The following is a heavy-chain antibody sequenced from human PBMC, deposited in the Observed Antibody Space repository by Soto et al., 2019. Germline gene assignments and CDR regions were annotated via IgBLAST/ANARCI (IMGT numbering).Heavy chain of an antibody. J-gene: IGHJ6*02. CDR3: ARTPGVLWFGTYGMDV. CDR1: GGSISSGGYY. V-gene: IGHV4-31*03. D-gene: IGHD3-10*01. CDR2: IYYSGST. Sequence: SETLSLTCTVSGGSISSGGYYWSWIRQHPGKGLEWIGYIYYSGSTYYNPSLKSRVTISVDTSKNQFSLKLSSVTAADTAVYYCARTPGVLWFGTYGMDVWGQGTTVTVSS.